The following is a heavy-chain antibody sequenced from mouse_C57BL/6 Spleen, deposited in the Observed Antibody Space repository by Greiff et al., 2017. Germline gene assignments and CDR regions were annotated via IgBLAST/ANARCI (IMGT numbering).Heavy chain of an antibody. CDR3: ARMNYGSGAMDY. CDR2: ISSGSSTI. J-gene: IGHJ4*01. Sequence: EVNLVESGGGLVKPGGSLKLSCAASGFTFSDYGMHWVRQAPEKGLEWVAYISSGSSTIYYADTVKGRFTISRDNAKNTLFLQMTSLRSEDTAMYYCARMNYGSGAMDYWGQGTSVTVSS. V-gene: IGHV5-17*01. CDR1: GFTFSDYG. D-gene: IGHD1-1*01.